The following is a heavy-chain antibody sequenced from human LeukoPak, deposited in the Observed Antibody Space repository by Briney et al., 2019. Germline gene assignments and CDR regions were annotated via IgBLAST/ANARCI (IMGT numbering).Heavy chain of an antibody. CDR3: ARDFTYGDYVSGAFDI. CDR1: GYTFTSYG. Sequence: ASVKVSCKASGYTFTSYGISWGRQAPGQGLEGLGWISAYNGNTNYAQKLQGRVTMTTDTSTSTAYMELRSLRSDDTAVYYCARDFTYGDYVSGAFDIWGQGTMVTVSS. CDR2: ISAYNGNT. D-gene: IGHD4-17*01. V-gene: IGHV1-18*01. J-gene: IGHJ3*02.